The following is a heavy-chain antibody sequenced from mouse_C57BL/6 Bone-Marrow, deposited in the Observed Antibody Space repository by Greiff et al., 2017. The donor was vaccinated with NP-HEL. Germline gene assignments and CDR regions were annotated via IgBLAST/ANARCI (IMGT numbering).Heavy chain of an antibody. V-gene: IGHV1-64*01. D-gene: IGHD4-1*01. Sequence: QVHVKQPGAELVKPGASVKLSCKASGYTFTSYWMHWVKQRPGQGLEWIGMIHPNSGSTNYNEKFKSKATLTVDKSSSTAYMQLSSLTSEDSAVYYCAELGYYFDYWGQGTTLTVSS. CDR2: IHPNSGST. CDR1: GYTFTSYW. CDR3: AELGYYFDY. J-gene: IGHJ2*01.